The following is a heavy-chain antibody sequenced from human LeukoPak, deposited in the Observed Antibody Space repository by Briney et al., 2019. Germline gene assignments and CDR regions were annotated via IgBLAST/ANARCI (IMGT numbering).Heavy chain of an antibody. J-gene: IGHJ4*02. CDR3: ARENFHSSHFDY. D-gene: IGHD4-11*01. Sequence: SETLSLTCTVSGGSISSYYWSWIRQPPGKGLEWIGYIYYSGSTNYNPSLKSRVTISVDTSKNQFSLKLSSVTAADTAVYHCARENFHSSHFDYWGQGTLVTVSS. V-gene: IGHV4-59*01. CDR2: IYYSGST. CDR1: GGSISSYY.